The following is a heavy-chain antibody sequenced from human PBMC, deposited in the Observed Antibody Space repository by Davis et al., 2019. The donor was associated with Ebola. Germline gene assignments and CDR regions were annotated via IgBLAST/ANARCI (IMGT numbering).Heavy chain of an antibody. Sequence: AASVKVSCKASGGTFISYPISWVRQAPGQGLEWMGGIILIFGTANYAQKFQGRVTITADESTSTAYMELSSLRSEDTAVYYCARWQWLVGNLPERYYLNYWGQGTLVTVSS. CDR2: IILIFGTA. D-gene: IGHD6-19*01. CDR3: ARWQWLVGNLPERYYLNY. V-gene: IGHV1-69*13. CDR1: GGTFISYP. J-gene: IGHJ4*02.